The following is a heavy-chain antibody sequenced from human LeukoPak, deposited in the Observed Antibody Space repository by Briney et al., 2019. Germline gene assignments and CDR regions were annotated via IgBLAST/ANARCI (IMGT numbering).Heavy chain of an antibody. Sequence: ASVKVSCKASGYTFTSYDINWVRQATGQGLEWMGWMNPNSGNTGYAQKFQGRVTMTRNTSISTAYMELSSLRSEDTAVHYCARVYSGSYSPFDYYYYGMDVWGQGTTVTVSS. V-gene: IGHV1-8*01. CDR2: MNPNSGNT. CDR1: GYTFTSYD. J-gene: IGHJ6*02. D-gene: IGHD1-26*01. CDR3: ARVYSGSYSPFDYYYYGMDV.